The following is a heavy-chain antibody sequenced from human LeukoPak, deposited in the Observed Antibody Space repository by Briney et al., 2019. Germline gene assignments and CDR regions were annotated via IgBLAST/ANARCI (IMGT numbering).Heavy chain of an antibody. J-gene: IGHJ5*02. Sequence: ASVTVSCEASGYTFTSYGISWVRQAPGQGLEWMGWISAYNGNTNFAQKLQGRVTMTTDTSTSTAYMELRSLGSDDTAVYYCARAGYCSGGSCRTWFDPWGQGTLVTVSS. D-gene: IGHD2-15*01. CDR3: ARAGYCSGGSCRTWFDP. CDR1: GYTFTSYG. V-gene: IGHV1-18*01. CDR2: ISAYNGNT.